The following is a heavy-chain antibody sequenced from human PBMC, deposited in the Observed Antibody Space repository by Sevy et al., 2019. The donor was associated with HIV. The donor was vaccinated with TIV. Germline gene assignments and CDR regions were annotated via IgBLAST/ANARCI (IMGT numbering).Heavy chain of an antibody. D-gene: IGHD1-26*01. J-gene: IGHJ4*02. V-gene: IGHV3-30*18. Sequence: GGSLRLSCIVSGISFTTSGMHWVRQAPGKGLEWVAVISYHGRDKFYADSVKGRFTISRDISKSTLYLQMNSLRAEDTAVYYCAKTGWIGGSYYGESWYYFDYWGQGTQVTVSS. CDR2: ISYHGRDK. CDR1: GISFTTSG. CDR3: AKTGWIGGSYYGESWYYFDY.